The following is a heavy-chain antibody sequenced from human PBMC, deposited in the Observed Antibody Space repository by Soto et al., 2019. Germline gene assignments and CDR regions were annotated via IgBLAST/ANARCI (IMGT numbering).Heavy chain of an antibody. CDR3: ARVSYDFWSGYEAGYYYYYGMDV. CDR1: VGSFSGYY. Sequence: TXSLTWAVYVGSFSGYYWSWIRQPPGKGLDWIGEINHSGSTNYNPSLKSRVTISVDTSKNQFSLKLSSVTAADTAVYYCARVSYDFWSGYEAGYYYYYGMDVWGQGTTVTVSS. CDR2: INHSGST. D-gene: IGHD3-3*01. V-gene: IGHV4-34*01. J-gene: IGHJ6*02.